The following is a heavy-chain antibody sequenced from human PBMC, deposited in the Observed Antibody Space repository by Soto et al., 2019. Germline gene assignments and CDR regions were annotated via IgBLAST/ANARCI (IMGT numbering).Heavy chain of an antibody. CDR1: GFSLTTSGVG. Sequence: QITLKESGPTLVKPTQTLTLTCTFSGFSLTTSGVGVGWIRQPPGKALEWLALIYWDDDKRYSPSLKSSLTLTKDTSQNQVVLTMTNMDPVDPATYYCARDSSGHYGFDYWGQGTLVTVSS. V-gene: IGHV2-5*02. CDR2: IYWDDDK. CDR3: ARDSSGHYGFDY. D-gene: IGHD3-22*01. J-gene: IGHJ4*02.